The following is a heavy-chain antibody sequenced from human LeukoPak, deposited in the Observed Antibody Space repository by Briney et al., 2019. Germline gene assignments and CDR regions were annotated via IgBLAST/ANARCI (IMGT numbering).Heavy chain of an antibody. CDR1: GFTFSDYD. D-gene: IGHD3-10*01. Sequence: GGSLSLSCAASGFTFSDYDMSWVGRAPGKGPEWVSVITESGDDTNYANSVKGRFIISRDNSKNTLFLQMNSLRVEDTAVYYCARDETKGKGTAWFGWVYWGRGTLVTVSS. CDR3: ARDETKGKGTAWFGWVY. CDR2: ITESGDDT. J-gene: IGHJ4*02. V-gene: IGHV3-23*01.